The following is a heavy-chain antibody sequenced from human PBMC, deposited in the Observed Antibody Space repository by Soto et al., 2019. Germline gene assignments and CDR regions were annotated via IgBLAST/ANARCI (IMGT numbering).Heavy chain of an antibody. V-gene: IGHV3-21*01. CDR2: ISSSSSYI. CDR3: ARGYSSGPDAFDI. CDR1: GFTFSSYS. Sequence: GSLRLSCAASGFTFSSYSMNWVRQAPGKGLEWVSSISSSSSYIYYADSVKGRFTISRDNAKNSLYLQMNSLRAEDTAVYYCARGYSSGPDAFDIWGQGTMVTVSS. J-gene: IGHJ3*02. D-gene: IGHD6-19*01.